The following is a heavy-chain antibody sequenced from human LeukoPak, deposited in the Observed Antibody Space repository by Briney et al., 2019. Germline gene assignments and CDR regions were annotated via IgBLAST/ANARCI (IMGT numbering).Heavy chain of an antibody. CDR3: ARSPERWLQLLIDY. V-gene: IGHV4-38-2*01. CDR1: GYSISSGYY. CDR2: IYHSGST. Sequence: PSETLSLTCAVSGYSISSGYYWGRIRQPPGKGLEWIGSIYHSGSTYYNPSLKSRVTISVDTSKDQFSLKLSSVTAAGTAVYYCARSPERWLQLLIDYWGQGTLVTVSS. D-gene: IGHD5-24*01. J-gene: IGHJ4*02.